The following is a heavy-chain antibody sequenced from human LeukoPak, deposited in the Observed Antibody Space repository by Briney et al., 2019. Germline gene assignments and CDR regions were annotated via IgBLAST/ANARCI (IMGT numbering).Heavy chain of an antibody. CDR1: GFTFDDYG. CDR2: INWNGGST. Sequence: GGSLRLSCAASGFTFDDYGMSWVRQAPGKGLEWVSGINWNGGSTGYADSVKGRFTISRDNAKNSLYLQMNSLRAEDTALYYCARPWGLGYCSGGSCYHRAFDIWGQGAMVTVSS. J-gene: IGHJ3*02. V-gene: IGHV3-20*04. CDR3: ARPWGLGYCSGGSCYHRAFDI. D-gene: IGHD2-15*01.